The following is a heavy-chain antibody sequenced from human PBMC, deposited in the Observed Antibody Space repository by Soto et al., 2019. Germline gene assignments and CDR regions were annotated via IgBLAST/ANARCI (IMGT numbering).Heavy chain of an antibody. CDR2: IYYSGST. V-gene: IGHV4-61*05. CDR3: ARHGVGANYDFAKYYYMDV. D-gene: IGHD3-3*01. J-gene: IGHJ6*03. Sequence: SETLSLTCTVSGGSISCSSYYWGWIRQPPGKGLEWIGYIYYSGSTNYNPSLKSRVTISVDTSKNQFSLKLSSVTAADTAVYYCARHGVGANYDFAKYYYMDVWGKGTTVTVSS. CDR1: GGSISCSSYY.